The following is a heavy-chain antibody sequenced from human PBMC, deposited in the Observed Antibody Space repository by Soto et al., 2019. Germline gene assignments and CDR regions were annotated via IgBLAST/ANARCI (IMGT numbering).Heavy chain of an antibody. J-gene: IGHJ6*02. CDR2: IYPGDSDT. CDR1: GYSLTSYW. Sequence: GESLKISCKGSGYSLTSYWIGWVRQMPGKGLEWMGIIYPGDSDTRYSPSFQGQVTISADKSISTAYLQWSSLKASDTAMYYCARHWQYCSSTSCFYGMDVWGQGTTVTVSS. CDR3: ARHWQYCSSTSCFYGMDV. D-gene: IGHD2-2*01. V-gene: IGHV5-51*01.